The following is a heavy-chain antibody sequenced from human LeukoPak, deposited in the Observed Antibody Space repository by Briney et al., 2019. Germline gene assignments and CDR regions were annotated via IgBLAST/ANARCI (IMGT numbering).Heavy chain of an antibody. Sequence: PGGSLRLSCAASGFTLSSYWMSWVRQAPGKGLEWVANIKQDGREKYNVDSVKGRFTISRENAKNSLYLQMNSLRAEDTAVYYCARGKMTTVTNFDYWGQGTLVTVSS. J-gene: IGHJ4*02. V-gene: IGHV3-7*01. D-gene: IGHD4-17*01. CDR2: IKQDGREK. CDR3: ARGKMTTVTNFDY. CDR1: GFTLSSYW.